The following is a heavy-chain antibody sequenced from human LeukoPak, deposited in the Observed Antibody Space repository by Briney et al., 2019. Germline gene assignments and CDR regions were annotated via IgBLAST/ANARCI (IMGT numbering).Heavy chain of an antibody. D-gene: IGHD4-17*01. J-gene: IGHJ4*02. Sequence: RASVKVSCKASGGTFSSYAISWVRQAPGQGLEWMGRIIPILGIANYAQKFQGRVTITADKSTSTAYMELSSLRSEDTAVYYSARAVSHDYGDNPLDYWGQGTLVTVSS. CDR1: GGTFSSYA. V-gene: IGHV1-69*04. CDR2: IIPILGIA. CDR3: ARAVSHDYGDNPLDY.